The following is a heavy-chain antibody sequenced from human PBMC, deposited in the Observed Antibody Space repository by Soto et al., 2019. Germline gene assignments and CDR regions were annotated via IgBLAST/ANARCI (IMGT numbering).Heavy chain of an antibody. Sequence: GGSLRLSCAASGFTFNDYAMQWVRQAPGKGLEWVSGISWNSDTIDYADSVKGRFTISRDNAKNSLYLQMNSLRAEDTALYYCAKSISRIIAAPLDYWGQGILVTVSS. CDR3: AKSISRIIAAPLDY. CDR1: GFTFNDYA. J-gene: IGHJ4*02. D-gene: IGHD6-6*01. CDR2: ISWNSDTI. V-gene: IGHV3-9*01.